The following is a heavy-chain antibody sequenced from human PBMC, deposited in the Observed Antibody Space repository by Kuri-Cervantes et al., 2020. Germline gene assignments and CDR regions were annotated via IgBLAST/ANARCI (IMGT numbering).Heavy chain of an antibody. D-gene: IGHD2-2*01. Sequence: GESLKISCAASGFTFSSYDMHWVRQATGKGLEWVSAIGTAGDTYYPGSVKGRFTISRENAKNSLYLQVNSLRAGDTAVYYCAREYCSSTSCNGPEYFDLWGRGTLVTVSS. CDR1: GFTFSSYD. J-gene: IGHJ2*01. CDR2: IGTAGDT. CDR3: AREYCSSTSCNGPEYFDL. V-gene: IGHV3-13*01.